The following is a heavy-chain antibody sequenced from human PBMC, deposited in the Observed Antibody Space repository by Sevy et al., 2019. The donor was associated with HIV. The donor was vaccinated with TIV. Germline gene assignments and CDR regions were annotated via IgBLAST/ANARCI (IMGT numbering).Heavy chain of an antibody. J-gene: IGHJ4*02. CDR3: ARGGGKGWYYLDY. CDR2: IIPILGTV. V-gene: IGHV1-69*13. CDR1: GGTFSSYG. Sequence: ASVKVSCKASGGTFSSYGISWVRQAPGQGLEWMGGIIPILGTVNYAQKFQGRVTITADESTKTAYMELSSLRSEDTAVYYCARGGGKGWYYLDYWGQETLVTVSS. D-gene: IGHD6-19*01.